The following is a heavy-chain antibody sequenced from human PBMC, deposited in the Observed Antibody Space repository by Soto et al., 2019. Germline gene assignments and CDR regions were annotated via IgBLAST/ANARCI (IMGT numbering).Heavy chain of an antibody. Sequence: GSLRLSCAASGFTFGSYEMNWVRQAPGKGLEWVSYISSSGSIIYYADSVKGRFTISRDNAKNSLYLQMNSLRAEDTAVYYCARGVLYYYDSSGYPHWLDPWGQGTLVTVSS. CDR2: ISSSGSII. J-gene: IGHJ5*02. D-gene: IGHD3-22*01. CDR1: GFTFGSYE. V-gene: IGHV3-48*03. CDR3: ARGVLYYYDSSGYPHWLDP.